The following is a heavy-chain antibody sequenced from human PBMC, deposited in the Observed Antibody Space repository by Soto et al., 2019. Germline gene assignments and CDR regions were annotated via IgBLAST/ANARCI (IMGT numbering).Heavy chain of an antibody. V-gene: IGHV3-23*01. CDR3: ARSRRTYGDYYDL. Sequence: HPGGSLRLSCEASGFTFNTYAMTWVRQAPGKGLEWVSSVRDSGANTYYADSVKGRFTISRDNSKNTVYLQMNSLRGNDTALYYCARSRRTYGDYYDLWGQRTVVTVSS. D-gene: IGHD4-17*01. J-gene: IGHJ4*02. CDR2: VRDSGANT. CDR1: GFTFNTYA.